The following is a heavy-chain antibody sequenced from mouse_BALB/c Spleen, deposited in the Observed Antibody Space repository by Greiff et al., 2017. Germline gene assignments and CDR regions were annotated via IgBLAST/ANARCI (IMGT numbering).Heavy chain of an antibody. V-gene: IGHV2-9*02. J-gene: IGHJ3*01. Sequence: VQVVESGPGLVAPSQSLSITCTVSGFSLTSYGVHWVRQPPGKGLEWLGVIWAGGSTNYNSALMSRLSISKDNSKSQVFLKMNSLQTDDTAMYYCARAPYDYDWFAYWGQGTLVTVSA. D-gene: IGHD2-4*01. CDR3: ARAPYDYDWFAY. CDR1: GFSLTSYG. CDR2: IWAGGST.